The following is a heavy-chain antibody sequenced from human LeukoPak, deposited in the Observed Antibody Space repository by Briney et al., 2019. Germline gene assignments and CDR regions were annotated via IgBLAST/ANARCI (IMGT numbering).Heavy chain of an antibody. CDR3: ARGEYGDLRWFDP. J-gene: IGHJ5*02. Sequence: SETLSLTCAVYGGSFSGYYWSWIRQPPGKGVEWVGEINHSGSTNYNPSLKSRVTISVDTSKNQFSLKLSSVTAADTAVYYCARGEYGDLRWFDPWGQGTLVTVSS. CDR1: GGSFSGYY. V-gene: IGHV4-34*01. D-gene: IGHD4-17*01. CDR2: INHSGST.